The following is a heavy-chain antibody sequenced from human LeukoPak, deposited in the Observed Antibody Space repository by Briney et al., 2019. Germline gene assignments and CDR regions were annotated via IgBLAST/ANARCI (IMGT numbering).Heavy chain of an antibody. CDR3: AGPYISRINY. CDR1: GGSFSGYY. Sequence: PSETLSLTCAVYGGSFSGYYWSWIRQPPGKGLEWIGEINHSGSTNYNPSLKSRVTISADMSKNLFSLNLSSVTAADTAVYYCAGPYISRINYWGQGTLVTVPS. V-gene: IGHV4-34*01. CDR2: INHSGST. J-gene: IGHJ4*02. D-gene: IGHD2-21*01.